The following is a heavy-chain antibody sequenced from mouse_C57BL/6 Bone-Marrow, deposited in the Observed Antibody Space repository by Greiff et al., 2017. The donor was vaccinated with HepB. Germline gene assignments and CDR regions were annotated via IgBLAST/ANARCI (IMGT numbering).Heavy chain of an antibody. D-gene: IGHD1-1*01. Sequence: EVQLVESGPGLVKPSQSLSLTCSVTGYSITSGYYWNWIRQFPGNKLEWMGYISYDGSNNYNPSLKNRISITRDTSKNQFFLKLNSVTTEDAATYYSARTYYYGSSPGFAYWGQGTLVTVSA. J-gene: IGHJ3*01. CDR3: ARTYYYGSSPGFAY. V-gene: IGHV3-6*01. CDR1: GYSITSGYY. CDR2: ISYDGSN.